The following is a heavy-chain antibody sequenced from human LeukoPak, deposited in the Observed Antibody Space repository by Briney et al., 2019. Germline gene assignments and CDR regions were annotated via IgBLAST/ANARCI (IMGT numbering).Heavy chain of an antibody. V-gene: IGHV3-11*01. D-gene: IGHD3-10*01. Sequence: PGGSLRLSSAASGFTFSDYYMSWIRQAPGKGLEWVSYISSSGSTIYYADSVKGRFTISRDNAKNSLYLQMNSLRAEDTAVYYCARGPGAPGSYYYYYGMDVWGQGTTVTVSS. CDR2: ISSSGSTI. CDR1: GFTFSDYY. CDR3: ARGPGAPGSYYYYYGMDV. J-gene: IGHJ6*02.